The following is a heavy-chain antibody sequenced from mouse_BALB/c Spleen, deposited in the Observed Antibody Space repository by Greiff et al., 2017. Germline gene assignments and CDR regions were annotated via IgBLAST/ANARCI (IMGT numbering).Heavy chain of an antibody. J-gene: IGHJ4*01. CDR3: ARQSTVGYAMDY. CDR1: GFAFSSYD. CDR2: ISSGGGST. Sequence: DVKVVESGGGLVKPGGSLKLSCAASGFAFSSYDMSWVRQTPEKRLEWVAYISSGGGSTYYPDTVKGRFTISRDNAKNTLYLQMSSLKSEDTAMYYCARQSTVGYAMDYWGQGTSVTVSS. D-gene: IGHD1-1*01. V-gene: IGHV5-12-1*01.